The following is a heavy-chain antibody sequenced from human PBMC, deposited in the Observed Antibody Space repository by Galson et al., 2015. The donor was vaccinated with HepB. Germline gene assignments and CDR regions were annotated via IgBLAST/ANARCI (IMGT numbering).Heavy chain of an antibody. CDR2: ISGGGDNT. CDR1: GFTFSSYA. D-gene: IGHD6-13*01. Sequence: SLRLSCAASGFTFSSYAMNWVRQAPGKGLEWVSTISGGGDNTYYAASVKGRFTISRDNSKNTLYLQMNSLKASDTAMYYCARSWYSSSWYYFDYWGQGTLVTVSS. CDR3: ARSWYSSSWYYFDY. J-gene: IGHJ4*02. V-gene: IGHV3-23*01.